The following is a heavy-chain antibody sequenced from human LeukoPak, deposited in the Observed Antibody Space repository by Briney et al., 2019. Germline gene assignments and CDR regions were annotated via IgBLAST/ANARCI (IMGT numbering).Heavy chain of an antibody. CDR3: ASSYYDSSGPWYFDL. CDR1: GGSISSGDYY. V-gene: IGHV4-30-4*01. J-gene: IGHJ2*01. CDR2: IYYSGST. Sequence: SETLSLTCTVSGGSISSGDYYWSWIRQPPGKGLEWIGYIYYSGSTYYNPSLKSRVTISVDTSKNQFSLKLSSVTAADTAVYYCASSYYDSSGPWYFDLWGRGTLVTVSS. D-gene: IGHD3-22*01.